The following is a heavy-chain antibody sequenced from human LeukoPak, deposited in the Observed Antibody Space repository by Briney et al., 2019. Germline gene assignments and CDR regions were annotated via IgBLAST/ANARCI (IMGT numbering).Heavy chain of an antibody. Sequence: GASVKVSCKVVAYDFTGYYIHWVRQAPGQGPEWMGRLNPNTGHAVYAFKFQGRVTITRDTSSNTAYMKVTRLTSDDTALYYCAKDRDGADRIVLWGQGTLVTVSS. D-gene: IGHD5-24*01. CDR2: LNPNTGHA. CDR3: AKDRDGADRIVL. V-gene: IGHV1-2*06. CDR1: AYDFTGYY. J-gene: IGHJ4*02.